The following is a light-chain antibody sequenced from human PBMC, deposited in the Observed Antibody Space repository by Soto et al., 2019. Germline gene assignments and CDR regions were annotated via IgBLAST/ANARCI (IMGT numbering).Light chain of an antibody. CDR1: QSVSSTF. V-gene: IGKV3-20*01. CDR2: GAS. CDR3: QQYHDTGT. J-gene: IGKJ1*01. Sequence: EIVLTQSPGTLSLSPGERATLSCRASQSVSSTFLAWYQQRPGQAPRLLISGASSRATGIPDGFSGSGSGTEFTLTIRRLEPEDFAFYYCQQYHDTGTFGQGTKV.